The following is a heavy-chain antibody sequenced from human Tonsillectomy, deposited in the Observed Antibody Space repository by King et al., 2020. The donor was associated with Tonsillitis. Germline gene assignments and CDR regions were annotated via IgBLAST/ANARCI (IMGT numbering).Heavy chain of an antibody. Sequence: QLQESGPGLVKPSETLSLTCTVSGGSISSSSYYWGWIRQPPGKGLEWIGSIYYSGNTYYNPSLKSRVTISVDTYKNQFSLKLSSVTAADTAVYYCAGQYYYESSGFSGLDYWGQGTLVTVSS. CDR3: AGQYYYESSGFSGLDY. CDR2: IYYSGNT. D-gene: IGHD3-22*01. CDR1: GGSISSSSYY. J-gene: IGHJ4*02. V-gene: IGHV4-39*07.